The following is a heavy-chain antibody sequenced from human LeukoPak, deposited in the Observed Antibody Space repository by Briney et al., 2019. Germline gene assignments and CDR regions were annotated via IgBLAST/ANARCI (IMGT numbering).Heavy chain of an antibody. CDR3: ARGLSWPYYFGY. D-gene: IGHD3-10*01. J-gene: IGHJ4*02. Sequence: SETLSLTCTVSGGSISSGGYYWSWIRQHPGKGLEWIGYIYYSGSTYYNPSLKSRVTISVDTSKNQFSLKLSSVTAADTAVYYCARGLSWPYYFGYWGQGTLVTVSS. CDR1: GGSISSGGYY. V-gene: IGHV4-31*03. CDR2: IYYSGST.